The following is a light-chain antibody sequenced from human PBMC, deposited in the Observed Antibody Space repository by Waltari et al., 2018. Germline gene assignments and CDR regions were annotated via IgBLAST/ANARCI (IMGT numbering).Light chain of an antibody. V-gene: IGKV3-20*01. Sequence: EIVLTHSPGRLSSSPGGSVTLSCRASQSVSRALAWYQQKPGQAPRLLIFGASNRATGMPDRFSGSGSETDFSLTISRLEPEDFAVYYCQHYVRLPATFGRGTKVEIK. CDR1: QSVSRA. CDR2: GAS. CDR3: QHYVRLPAT. J-gene: IGKJ1*01.